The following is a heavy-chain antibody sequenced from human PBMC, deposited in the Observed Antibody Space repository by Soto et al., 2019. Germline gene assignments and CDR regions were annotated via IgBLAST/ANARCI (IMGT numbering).Heavy chain of an antibody. CDR2: ISAYNGNT. J-gene: IGHJ4*02. CDR1: GYTFTSYG. V-gene: IGHV1-18*01. Sequence: ASVKVSCKASGYTFTSYGISWVRQAPGQGLEWMGWISAYNGNTNYAQKLQGRVTMTTDTSTSTAYMELRSLRSDDTAVYYCARDRPAYCSGGSCYGPFDYWGQGTLVTVSS. D-gene: IGHD2-15*01. CDR3: ARDRPAYCSGGSCYGPFDY.